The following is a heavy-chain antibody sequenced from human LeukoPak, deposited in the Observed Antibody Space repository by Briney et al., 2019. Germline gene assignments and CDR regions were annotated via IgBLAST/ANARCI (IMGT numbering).Heavy chain of an antibody. CDR3: VREFVVTGSRVMDV. D-gene: IGHD2-21*02. CDR1: GFTFSSYW. J-gene: IGHJ6*03. CDR2: IDNYGTGT. V-gene: IGHV3-74*01. Sequence: PGGSLRLSCAASGFTFSSYWMHWVRQDSGKGLLWVSRIDNYGTGTDYADSVRGRFTISRDNAKNTLSLQMNSLRAEDTAVYYCVREFVVTGSRVMDVWGKGTTVIVSS.